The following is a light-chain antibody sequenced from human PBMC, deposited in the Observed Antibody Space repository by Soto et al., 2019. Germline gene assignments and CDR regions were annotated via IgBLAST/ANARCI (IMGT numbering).Light chain of an antibody. J-gene: IGLJ1*01. CDR3: SSYGGYNNVV. CDR2: EVN. CDR1: SSDVGGYNY. Sequence: QSALTQPPSASGSPGQSVTLSCTGTSSDVGGYNYVSWFQQHPGKAPQLIIHEVNQRPSGVPDRFSGSKSGNTASLTVSGRQAEDEGSYYCSSYGGYNNVVFGTGTKLTVL. V-gene: IGLV2-8*01.